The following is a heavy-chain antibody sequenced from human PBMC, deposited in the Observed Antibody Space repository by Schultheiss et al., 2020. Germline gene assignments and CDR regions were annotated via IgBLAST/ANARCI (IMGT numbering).Heavy chain of an antibody. CDR3: AKVVQVWFDP. J-gene: IGHJ5*02. CDR1: GFTFSSYD. V-gene: IGHV3-13*04. D-gene: IGHD6-6*01. CDR2: IGTAGDT. Sequence: GGSLRLSCAASGFTFSSYDMHWVRQATGKGLEWVSAIGTAGDTYYPGSVKGRFTISRDNSKNTLYVQMNSLRVEDTAVYYCAKVVQVWFDPWGQGTLVTVSS.